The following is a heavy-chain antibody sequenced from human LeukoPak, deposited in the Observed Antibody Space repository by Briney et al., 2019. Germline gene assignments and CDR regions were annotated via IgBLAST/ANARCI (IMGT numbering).Heavy chain of an antibody. CDR2: LSNTGNI. CDR3: ARRGDSPMIGDH. J-gene: IGHJ4*02. V-gene: IGHV3-48*01. D-gene: IGHD3-10*02. Sequence: GGSLRLSCAASGFTFSSYGMNWVRQAPGKGLEWLSYLSNTGNIHYAQTVKGRFTISRDNAKSSLYRQMDGLRAEDTAVYYCARRGDSPMIGDHWGQGILVTVAS. CDR1: GFTFSSYG.